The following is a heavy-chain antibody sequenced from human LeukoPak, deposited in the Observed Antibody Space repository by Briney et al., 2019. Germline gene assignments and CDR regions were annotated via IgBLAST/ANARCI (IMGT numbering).Heavy chain of an antibody. CDR3: ARDSQGPAAAYLVAFDI. V-gene: IGHV3-11*05. Sequence: PEGSLRLSCAASGFTFSTYAMSWVRQAPGKGLEWVSYISSSSSYTNYADSVKGRFTISRDNAKNSLYLQMNSLRAEDTAVYYCARDSQGPAAAYLVAFDIWGQGTMVTVSS. CDR2: ISSSSSYT. CDR1: GFTFSTYA. J-gene: IGHJ3*02. D-gene: IGHD6-13*01.